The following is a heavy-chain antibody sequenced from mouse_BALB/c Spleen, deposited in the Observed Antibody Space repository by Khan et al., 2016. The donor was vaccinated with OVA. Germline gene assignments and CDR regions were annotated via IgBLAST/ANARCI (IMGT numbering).Heavy chain of an antibody. CDR3: VRFHGDY. CDR2: MNTYTGEP. V-gene: IGHV9-3-1*01. CDR1: GYTFKYYV. J-gene: IGHJ2*01. Sequence: QIQLVQAGPELKKPGETVKISCKASGYTFKYYVMNWVKQSPGVGLKWMGWMNTYTGEPTYADDFKGRFAFSLETSASTAYLQISSLKNEDTATYFCVRFHGDYWGQGTTLTVSS.